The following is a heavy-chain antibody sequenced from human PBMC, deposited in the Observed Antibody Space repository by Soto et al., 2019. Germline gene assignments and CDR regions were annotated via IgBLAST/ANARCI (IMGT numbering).Heavy chain of an antibody. CDR3: ARGVAYCGGDCYSGFDP. D-gene: IGHD2-21*02. CDR1: GGTFSSYA. J-gene: IGHJ5*02. CDR2: IIPIFGTA. Sequence: QVQLVQSGAEVKKPGSSVKVSCKSSGGTFSSYAISWVRQAPGQGLEWMGGIIPIFGTANYAQKFQGRVTITADESTSTAYMELSSLRSEDTAVYYCARGVAYCGGDCYSGFDPWGPGTLVTVSS. V-gene: IGHV1-69*01.